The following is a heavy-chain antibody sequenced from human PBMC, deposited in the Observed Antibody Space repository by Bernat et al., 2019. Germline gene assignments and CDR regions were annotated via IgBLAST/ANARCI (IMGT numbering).Heavy chain of an antibody. V-gene: IGHV3-11*01. CDR1: GFTFSDYY. D-gene: IGHD6-19*01. CDR3: ARPYSSGWYDYYYYGMDV. J-gene: IGHJ6*02. CDR2: ISSSGSTI. Sequence: QVQLVESGGGLVKPGGSLRLSCAASGFTFSDYYMSWIRQAPGKGLEWVSYISSSGSTIYYADSVKGRFTISRDNAKNSLFLQMNSLRAEDTAVYYCARPYSSGWYDYYYYGMDVWGQGTTVTVSS.